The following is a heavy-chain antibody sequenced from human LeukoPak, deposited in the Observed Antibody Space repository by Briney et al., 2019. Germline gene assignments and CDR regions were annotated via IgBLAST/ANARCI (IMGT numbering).Heavy chain of an antibody. CDR1: GGSFGGYY. V-gene: IGHV4-34*01. CDR2: INDSGSS. D-gene: IGHD4-17*01. Sequence: SETLSLTCAVYGGSFGGYYWSWIRQPPGKGLEWIGEINDSGSSNYIPSLKSRVTISVDRSKNHFSLRLTSVTAADTAIYYCAAMTTVTMYSYFFDSWGQGTLLTVSS. CDR3: AAMTTVTMYSYFFDS. J-gene: IGHJ4*02.